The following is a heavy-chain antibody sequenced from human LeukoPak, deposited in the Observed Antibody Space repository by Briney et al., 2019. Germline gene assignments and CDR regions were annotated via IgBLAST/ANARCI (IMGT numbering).Heavy chain of an antibody. D-gene: IGHD1-26*01. CDR1: GFTFSDHY. Sequence: GGSLRLSCAASGFTFSDHYMDWVRQAPGKGLEWVGRTRNKVNSYTTEYAASVKGRFTISRDDSKNSLYLQMNSLKTEDTAVYYCARDLSGSYYNYWGQGTLVTVSS. J-gene: IGHJ4*02. V-gene: IGHV3-72*01. CDR3: ARDLSGSYYNY. CDR2: TRNKVNSYTT.